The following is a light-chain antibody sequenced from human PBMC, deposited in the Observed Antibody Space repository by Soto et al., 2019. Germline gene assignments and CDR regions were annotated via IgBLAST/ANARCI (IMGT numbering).Light chain of an antibody. Sequence: QPVLTQPPSVSGAPDQRVTISCTGNSSNIGAGYDVHWYQQLPGTAPKLLIFHNYNRPSGVPAPFSGSKSGTSASLTITGLQAEDEADYYCQSYDTSLSGYVFATGTKVTVL. CDR1: SSNIGAGYD. CDR3: QSYDTSLSGYV. V-gene: IGLV1-40*01. CDR2: HNY. J-gene: IGLJ1*01.